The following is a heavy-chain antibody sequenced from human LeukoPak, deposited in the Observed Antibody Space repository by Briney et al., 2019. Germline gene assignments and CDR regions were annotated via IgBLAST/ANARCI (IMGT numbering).Heavy chain of an antibody. D-gene: IGHD2-15*01. J-gene: IGHJ4*02. CDR2: IYTSGST. Sequence: SGTLSLTCTVSGGSISSYYWSWIRQPAGKGLEWIGRIYTSGSTNYNPSLKSRVTMSVDTSKNQFSLKLSSVTAADTAVYYCARGSRVVGGYYFDYWGQGTLVTVSS. CDR3: ARGSRVVGGYYFDY. CDR1: GGSISSYY. V-gene: IGHV4-4*07.